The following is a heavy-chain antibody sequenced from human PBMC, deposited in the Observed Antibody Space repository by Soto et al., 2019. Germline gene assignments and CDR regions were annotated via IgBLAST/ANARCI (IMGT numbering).Heavy chain of an antibody. CDR3: ARGPFCRHHCYFDF. D-gene: IGHD3-3*01. V-gene: IGHV4-4*07. CDR1: DGSLSGFY. J-gene: IGHJ4*02. Sequence: PSETLSLTCTVADGSLSGFYWSWERVLAGKGLEWLGRLYSSGATKYNHSLGNRVTKSVDTSTDQYSLNLASMTAADTAVYFCARGPFCRHHCYFDFWGQGTQVTVSS. CDR2: LYSSGAT.